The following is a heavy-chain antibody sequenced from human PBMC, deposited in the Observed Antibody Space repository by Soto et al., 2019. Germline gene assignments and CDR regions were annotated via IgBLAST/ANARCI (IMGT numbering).Heavy chain of an antibody. CDR1: GGSISGSNW. CDR3: SRKGHYYGRSGYYYREFDY. D-gene: IGHD3-22*01. V-gene: IGHV4-4*02. Sequence: SETLSLTCAVSGGSISGSNWWSWVRQPPGKGLEWIGEISHSGTTNYSPSLKSRVTISVDESKNQFSLKLNSVTAADTAVYYCSRKGHYYGRSGYYYREFDYWGQGTLVTVSS. CDR2: ISHSGTT. J-gene: IGHJ4*02.